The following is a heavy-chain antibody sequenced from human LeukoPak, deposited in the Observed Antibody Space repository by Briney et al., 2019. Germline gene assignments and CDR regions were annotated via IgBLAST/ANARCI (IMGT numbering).Heavy chain of an antibody. CDR1: GYTFTSYG. Sequence: APVKVSCKASGYTFTSYGISWVRQAPGQGLEWMGWISAYNGNTNYAQKLQGRVTMTTDTSTSTAYMELRSLRSDDTAVYYCARANYYDSSGYYRNYYYYYYMDVWGKGTTVTISS. CDR3: ARANYYDSSGYYRNYYYYYYMDV. V-gene: IGHV1-18*01. J-gene: IGHJ6*03. CDR2: ISAYNGNT. D-gene: IGHD3-22*01.